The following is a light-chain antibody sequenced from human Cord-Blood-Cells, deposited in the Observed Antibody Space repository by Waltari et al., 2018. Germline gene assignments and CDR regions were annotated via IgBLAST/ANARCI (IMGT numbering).Light chain of an antibody. V-gene: IGKV4-1*01. CDR2: WAS. Sequence: VSLGERATINCKSSQSVLYSSNNKNYLAWYQQKPGQPPKLLIYWASTRESGVPDRFSGSGSGTDFTLTISSLQAEDVAVYYCQQYYSTPFTFGPGTKVDIK. CDR1: QSVLYSSNNKNY. CDR3: QQYYSTPFT. J-gene: IGKJ3*01.